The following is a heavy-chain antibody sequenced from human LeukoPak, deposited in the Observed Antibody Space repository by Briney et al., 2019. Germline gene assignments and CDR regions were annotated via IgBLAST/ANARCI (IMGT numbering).Heavy chain of an antibody. V-gene: IGHV3-48*04. Sequence: GGSLRLSCAASGFTFSSYNMNWVRQAPGKGLEWVSYISISSSTIYYADSVKGRFTISRDNAKNSLYLQINSLRAEDTAVYYCARSSYSSSSSVWGQGTMVTVSS. CDR1: GFTFSSYN. J-gene: IGHJ3*01. CDR3: ARSSYSSSSSV. CDR2: ISISSSTI. D-gene: IGHD6-6*01.